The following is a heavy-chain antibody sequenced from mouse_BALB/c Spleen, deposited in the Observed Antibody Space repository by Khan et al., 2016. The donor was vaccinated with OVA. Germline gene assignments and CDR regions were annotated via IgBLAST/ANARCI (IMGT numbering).Heavy chain of an antibody. CDR2: ISYSGST. J-gene: IGHJ4*01. D-gene: IGHD2-3*01. CDR1: GYSITSDYA. Sequence: EAQPQEPGPGLVKSSQSLSPTCTVIGYSITSDYAWNWIRQFPGNKLEWMGYISYSGSTNYNPSLKSRISITRDTSKNQFFLQLNSVTTEDTATYYCARDGSRYNYAMDYWGQGTSVTVSS. CDR3: ARDGSRYNYAMDY. V-gene: IGHV3-2*02.